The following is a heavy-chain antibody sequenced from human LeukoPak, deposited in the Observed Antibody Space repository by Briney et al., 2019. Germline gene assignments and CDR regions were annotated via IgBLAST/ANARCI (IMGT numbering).Heavy chain of an antibody. CDR3: ARGDMVRGVINPFDY. V-gene: IGHV4-39*07. CDR1: GGSISSSSYY. J-gene: IGHJ4*02. CDR2: IYYSGST. Sequence: SETLSLTCTVSGGSISSSSYYWGWIRQPPGKGLEWIGSIYYSGSTYYNPSLKSRVTISVDTSKNQFSLKLSSVTAADTAVYYCARGDMVRGVINPFDYWGQGTLVTVSS. D-gene: IGHD3-10*01.